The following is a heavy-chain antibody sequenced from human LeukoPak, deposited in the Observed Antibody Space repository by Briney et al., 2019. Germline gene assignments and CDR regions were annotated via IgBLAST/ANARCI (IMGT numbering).Heavy chain of an antibody. Sequence: GGSLRLSCAASGFTFSSYAMSWVRQAPGKGLEWASAISGSGGSTYYADSVKGRFTISRDNSKNTLYLQMNSLRAEDTAVYYCAKRSVEWLLYFDYWGQGTLVTVSS. CDR3: AKRSVEWLLYFDY. CDR1: GFTFSSYA. CDR2: ISGSGGST. J-gene: IGHJ4*02. D-gene: IGHD3-3*01. V-gene: IGHV3-23*01.